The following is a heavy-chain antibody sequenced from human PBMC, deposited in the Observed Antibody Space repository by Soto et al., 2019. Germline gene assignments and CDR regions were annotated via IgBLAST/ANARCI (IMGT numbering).Heavy chain of an antibody. CDR1: GLSFPNYA. V-gene: IGHV3-23*01. CDR2: IGGSGAYT. D-gene: IGHD2-2*01. CDR3: AKGSSSTQFLNYYFYHMDV. Sequence: LLESGGGLVQPGGSLRLSCVASGLSFPNYAMNWVRQAPGKGLEWVSGIGGSGAYTYYADSVKGRFTISRDNSKNTVYLQMNSLRGEDTADYYCAKGSSSTQFLNYYFYHMDVWGKGTTVSVSS. J-gene: IGHJ6*03.